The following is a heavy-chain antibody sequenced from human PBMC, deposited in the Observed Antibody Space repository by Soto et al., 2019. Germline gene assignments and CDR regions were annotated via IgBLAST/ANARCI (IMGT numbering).Heavy chain of an antibody. CDR1: GYTLTELS. CDR2: FDPEAGET. V-gene: IGHV1-24*01. D-gene: IGHD3-22*01. Sequence: QVQLAQSGAEVKKPGASVKVSCKVSGYTLTELSMHWVRQAPGKGLEWMGSFDPEAGETIYAQKFQGRVTMTEDTSKDTAYMELSSLKSEDTAVYYCATFYYYDSSGYSDYWGQGTLVTVSS. J-gene: IGHJ4*02. CDR3: ATFYYYDSSGYSDY.